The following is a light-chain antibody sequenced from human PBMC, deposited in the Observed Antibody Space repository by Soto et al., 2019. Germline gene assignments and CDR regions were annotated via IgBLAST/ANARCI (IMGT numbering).Light chain of an antibody. V-gene: IGLV2-14*01. Sequence: QSVLTQPASVSGSPGQSITISCTGTSSDVGGYNFVSWYQQHPGKVPRLIIYVVNKRPSGVSNRFSGSKSGNTASLTISGLQAEDEADYYCSSYTTSSTVLFGGGTKVTVL. CDR3: SSYTTSSTVL. CDR2: VVN. J-gene: IGLJ2*01. CDR1: SSDVGGYNF.